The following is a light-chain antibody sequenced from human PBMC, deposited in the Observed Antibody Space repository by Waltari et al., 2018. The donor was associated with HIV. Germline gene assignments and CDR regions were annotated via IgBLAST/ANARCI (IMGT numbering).Light chain of an antibody. Sequence: AIQMTPSPSSLSASVGDRVTIPRRASRGIGNDLGWYQQQPGQAPKLLIFAASSLQTGVPSRFSGSGSGTDFTLTISSLQPEDFATYYCLQAFSYPLTFGQGTKVEIK. CDR2: AAS. J-gene: IGKJ1*01. CDR3: LQAFSYPLT. CDR1: RGIGND. V-gene: IGKV1-6*02.